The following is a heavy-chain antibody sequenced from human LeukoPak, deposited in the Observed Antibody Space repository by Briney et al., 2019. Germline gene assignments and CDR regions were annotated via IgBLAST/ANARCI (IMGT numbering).Heavy chain of an antibody. CDR3: ARDFWGAYRVDYFDY. J-gene: IGHJ4*02. CDR1: GFTFSNYW. Sequence: GGSLRLSCAATGFTFSNYWMSWVRRAPGKGLEWVANIKQDGSETYYVDSVRGRFTISRDNAKNSLYLQMNSLRAEDTAVYYCARDFWGAYRVDYFDYWGQGTLVTVSS. D-gene: IGHD3-3*01. V-gene: IGHV3-7*01. CDR2: IKQDGSET.